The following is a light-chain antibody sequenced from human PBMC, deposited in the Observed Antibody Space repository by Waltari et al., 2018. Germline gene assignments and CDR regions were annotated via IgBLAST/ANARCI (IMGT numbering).Light chain of an antibody. J-gene: IGLJ3*02. Sequence: NFMLTQPHSVSESLVKTVTISCTRSSGSIASGYVQWYQQRPGSAPTTVIYEDKQRSSGVPDRFSGSIDSSSNSASLTISGLKTEDEADYYCQSYDSSTWVFGEGTKLTVL. CDR3: QSYDSSTWV. CDR2: EDK. CDR1: SGSIASGY. V-gene: IGLV6-57*03.